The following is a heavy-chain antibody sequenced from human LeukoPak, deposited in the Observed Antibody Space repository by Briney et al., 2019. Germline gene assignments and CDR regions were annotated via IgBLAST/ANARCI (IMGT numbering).Heavy chain of an antibody. Sequence: ASVKVSCKASGYTFTSYAMHWVRQAPGQRLEWMGWINAGNGNTKYSQKFQGRVTITRDTSASTAYMELSSLRSEDTAVYYCARSRWWVYYYGMDVWGQGTTVTVSS. J-gene: IGHJ6*02. CDR2: INAGNGNT. V-gene: IGHV1-3*01. D-gene: IGHD2-15*01. CDR1: GYTFTSYA. CDR3: ARSRWWVYYYGMDV.